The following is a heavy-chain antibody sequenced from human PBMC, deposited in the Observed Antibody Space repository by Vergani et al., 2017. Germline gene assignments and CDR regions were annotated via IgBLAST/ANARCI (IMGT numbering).Heavy chain of an antibody. CDR3: AKDMDITGTTGWFDP. V-gene: IGHV3-9*01. Sequence: EVQLVESGGGLVQPGRSLRLSCAASGFTFDDYAMHWVRQAPGKGLEWVSGISWNSGSIGYADSVKGRFTISRDNAKNSLYLQMNSLRAEDTALYYCAKDMDITGTTGWFDPWGQGTLVTVSS. J-gene: IGHJ5*02. CDR1: GFTFDDYA. D-gene: IGHD1-7*01. CDR2: ISWNSGSI.